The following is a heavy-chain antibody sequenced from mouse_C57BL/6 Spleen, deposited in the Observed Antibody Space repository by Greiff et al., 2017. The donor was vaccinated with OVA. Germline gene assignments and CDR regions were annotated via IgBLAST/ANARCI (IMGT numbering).Heavy chain of an antibody. J-gene: IGHJ3*01. CDR3: ARALFYDYDKSWFAY. CDR2: IYPGDGDT. D-gene: IGHD2-4*01. Sequence: VQLQQSGPELVKPGASVKISCKASGYAFSSSWMNWVKQRPGKGLEWIGRIYPGDGDTNYNGKFKGKATLTADKSSSTAYMQLSSLTSEDSAVYFCARALFYDYDKSWFAYWGQGTLVTVSA. V-gene: IGHV1-82*01. CDR1: GYAFSSSW.